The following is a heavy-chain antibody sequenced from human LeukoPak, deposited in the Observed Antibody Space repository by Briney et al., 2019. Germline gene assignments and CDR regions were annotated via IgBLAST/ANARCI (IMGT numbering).Heavy chain of an antibody. J-gene: IGHJ4*02. CDR1: GFTLRSFS. V-gene: IGHV3-64*02. CDR2: INYNGGTT. CDR3: AREGDY. Sequence: GGSLRLSCAASGFTLRSFSMHWVRQSPGRGLEYVSAINYNGGTTYYADSVKDRFTISRDNAKNSLYLQMNSLRAEDTAVYYCAREGDYWGQGTLVTVSS.